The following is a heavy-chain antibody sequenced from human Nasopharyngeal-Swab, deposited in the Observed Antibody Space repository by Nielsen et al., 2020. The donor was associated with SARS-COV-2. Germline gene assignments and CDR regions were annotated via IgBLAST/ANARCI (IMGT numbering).Heavy chain of an antibody. CDR2: IKPDGSEK. Sequence: GESLKISCAASGFTFSSYWMNWVRQAPGKGLEWVANIKPDGSEKYYADSVKGRFTISRDNAKNSLYLQMNSLSAEDTAVYYFARDYVPQFDYYFDYWGQGTLVTVYS. CDR3: ARDYVPQFDYYFDY. J-gene: IGHJ4*02. V-gene: IGHV3-7*01. CDR1: GFTFSSYW. D-gene: IGHD3-10*01.